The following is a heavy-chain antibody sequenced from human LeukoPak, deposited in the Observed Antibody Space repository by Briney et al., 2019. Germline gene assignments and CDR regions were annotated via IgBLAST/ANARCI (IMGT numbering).Heavy chain of an antibody. CDR1: GGAIISDNFY. J-gene: IGHJ4*02. CDR3: VRLFDS. V-gene: IGHV4-39*01. CDR2: INYSGTT. Sequence: SETLSLTCTVSGGAIISDNFYWGWVRQPPGKGLEWVGSINYSGTTYYNPSLRSRLSISVDTSRTQFFLRLNSVTAADTAVYYCVRLFDSWGQGILVTVSS.